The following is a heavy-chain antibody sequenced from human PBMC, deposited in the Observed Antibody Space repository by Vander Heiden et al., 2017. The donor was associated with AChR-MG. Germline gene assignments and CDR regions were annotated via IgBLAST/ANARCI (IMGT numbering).Heavy chain of an antibody. D-gene: IGHD5-18*01. Sequence: EVQLVESGGGLVQPGGSLRLSCAASGFTLSCNSMTWVRPAPGKGLEWVSYISSSSTIYYADSVKGRFTISRDNAKNSLSLQMDSLRAEDTAVYYCARGRGYSYGYTDYWGQGTLVTVSS. CDR3: ARGRGYSYGYTDY. V-gene: IGHV3-48*01. CDR1: GFTLSCNS. CDR2: ISSSSTI. J-gene: IGHJ4*02.